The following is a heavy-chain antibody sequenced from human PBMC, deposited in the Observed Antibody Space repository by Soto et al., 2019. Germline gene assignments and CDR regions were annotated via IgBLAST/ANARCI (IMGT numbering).Heavy chain of an antibody. CDR1: GFTFSSYA. CDR3: AKPYYYDSSGYLYYYGMDV. J-gene: IGHJ6*02. V-gene: IGHV3-23*01. CDR2: ISGSGGST. D-gene: IGHD3-22*01. Sequence: ESLLLSCAASGFTFSSYAMSWVRQAPGKGLEWVSAISGSGGSTYYADSVKGRFTISRDNSKNTLYLQMNSLRAEDTAVYYCAKPYYYDSSGYLYYYGMDVWGQGTTVTVSS.